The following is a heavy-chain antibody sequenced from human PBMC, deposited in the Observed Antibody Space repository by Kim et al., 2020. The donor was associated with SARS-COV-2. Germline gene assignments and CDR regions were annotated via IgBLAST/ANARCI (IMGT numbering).Heavy chain of an antibody. CDR3: ARETPFKYYYDSSGYYGFDY. CDR2: INPICGSA. D-gene: IGHD3-22*01. CDR1: GYTFTSYY. Sequence: ASVKVSCKASGYTFTSYYMHWVRQAPGQGLEWMGIINPICGSANYAQKFQGRVTMTRDTSTSTVYMELSSLRSEDTAVYYCARETPFKYYYDSSGYYGFDYWGQGTLVTVSS. V-gene: IGHV1-46*01. J-gene: IGHJ4*02.